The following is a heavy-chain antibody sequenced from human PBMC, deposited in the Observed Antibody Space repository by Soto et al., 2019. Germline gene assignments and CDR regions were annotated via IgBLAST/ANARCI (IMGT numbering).Heavy chain of an antibody. CDR2: IRETGNT. Sequence: SLRLSCAASGVTFSNYAMSWIRQAPGKGQEWVSTIRETGNTYYADSVRGRFATSRDNSENTLYLQMSSLRAEDTAVYYCAKQQMGVIRALDYWGQGTLVTVSS. CDR1: GVTFSNYA. V-gene: IGHV3-23*01. D-gene: IGHD1-26*01. CDR3: AKQQMGVIRALDY. J-gene: IGHJ4*02.